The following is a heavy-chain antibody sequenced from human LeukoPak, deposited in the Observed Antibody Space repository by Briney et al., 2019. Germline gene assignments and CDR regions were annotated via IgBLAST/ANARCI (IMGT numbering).Heavy chain of an antibody. V-gene: IGHV4-59*01. CDR3: AREGAVAGGFDY. Sequence: PSETLSLTCTVSGGSISSYYWSWIRQPPGKGLEWIGYIYYSGSTNYNPSLKSRVTISVDTSKNQLSLKLSSVTAADTAVYYCAREGAVAGGFDYWGQGTLVTVSS. CDR2: IYYSGST. J-gene: IGHJ4*02. CDR1: GGSISSYY. D-gene: IGHD6-19*01.